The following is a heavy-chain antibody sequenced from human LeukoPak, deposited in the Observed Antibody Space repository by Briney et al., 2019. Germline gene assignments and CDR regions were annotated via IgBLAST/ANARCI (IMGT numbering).Heavy chain of an antibody. CDR2: ISWNSGSI. CDR3: ARIAYLDEGMDV. Sequence: GGSLRLSCAASGFTFDDYAMYWVRQAPGKGLEWVSGISWNSGSIGYADSVKGRFTISRDNAKNSLYLQMNSLRAEETAVYYCARIAYLDEGMDVWGRGTTVTVSS. V-gene: IGHV3-9*01. J-gene: IGHJ6*03. D-gene: IGHD2-21*01. CDR1: GFTFDDYA.